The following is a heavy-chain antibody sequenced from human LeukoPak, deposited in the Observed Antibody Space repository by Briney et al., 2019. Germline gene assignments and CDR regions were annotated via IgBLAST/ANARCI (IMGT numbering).Heavy chain of an antibody. D-gene: IGHD2-2*01. J-gene: IGHJ4*02. V-gene: IGHV3-7*01. Sequence: QPGGSLRLSCAASGFTFSSYWMSWVRQAPGKGLEWVANIKQDGSEKYYVDSVKGRFTISRDNAKNSLYLQMNSLRAEDTAVYYCARDRWGSTSCYCDYWGQETLVTVSS. CDR3: ARDRWGSTSCYCDY. CDR1: GFTFSSYW. CDR2: IKQDGSEK.